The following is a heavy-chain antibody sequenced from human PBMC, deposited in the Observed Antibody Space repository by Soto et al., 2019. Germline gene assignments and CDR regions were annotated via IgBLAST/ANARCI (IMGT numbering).Heavy chain of an antibody. CDR1: GGSFSGYY. V-gene: IGHV4-34*01. CDR2: INHSGST. J-gene: IGHJ4*02. Sequence: QVQLQQWGAGLLKPSETLSLTCAVYGGSFSGYYWSWIRQPPGKGLEWIGEINHSGSTNYNPSLTSRVTLSVDTSKHPSSLKRSSVTAADTPVYYCPQAGDGSLHYWGQGTLVTVSS. D-gene: IGHD2-21*01. CDR3: PQAGDGSLHY.